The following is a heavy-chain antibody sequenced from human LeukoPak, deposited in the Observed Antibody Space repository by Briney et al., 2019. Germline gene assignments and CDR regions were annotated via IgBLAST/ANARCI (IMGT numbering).Heavy chain of an antibody. CDR2: INPNSGGT. Sequence: ASVKVSCKASGYTFTGYYMHWVRQAPGQGLEWMGWINPNSGGTNYAQKFQGRVTMTRDTSISTAYLQWSSLKASDTAMYYCARRPITIIRGVPGWFDPWGQGTLVTVSS. CDR1: GYTFTGYY. J-gene: IGHJ5*02. D-gene: IGHD3-10*01. CDR3: ARRPITIIRGVPGWFDP. V-gene: IGHV1-2*02.